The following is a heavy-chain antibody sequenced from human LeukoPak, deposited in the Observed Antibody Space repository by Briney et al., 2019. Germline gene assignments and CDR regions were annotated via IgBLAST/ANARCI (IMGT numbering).Heavy chain of an antibody. Sequence: SETLSLTCTVSGGSISSYYWSWIRQPPGKGLEWIGYIYYSGSTNYNPSLKSRVTISVDTSKNQFSLKLSSVTAADTAVYYCARDKDSAHYGDYGGNFDYWGQGTLVTVSS. CDR2: IYYSGST. V-gene: IGHV4-59*01. D-gene: IGHD4-17*01. CDR1: GGSISSYY. CDR3: ARDKDSAHYGDYGGNFDY. J-gene: IGHJ4*02.